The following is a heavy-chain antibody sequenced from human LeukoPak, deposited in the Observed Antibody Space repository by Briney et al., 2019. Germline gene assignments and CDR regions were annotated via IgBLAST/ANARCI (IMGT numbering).Heavy chain of an antibody. V-gene: IGHV4-4*07. J-gene: IGHJ5*02. D-gene: IGHD5-24*01. CDR1: GGSISSYY. CDR2: IYTSGST. Sequence: KPSETLSLTCTVSGGSISSYYWSWLRQPAGKGLEWIGRIYTSGSTNYNPSLKSRVTMSVDTSKNQFSLKLSSVTAADTAVYYCAREGKRWLQSDRWFDPWGQGTLVTVSS. CDR3: AREGKRWLQSDRWFDP.